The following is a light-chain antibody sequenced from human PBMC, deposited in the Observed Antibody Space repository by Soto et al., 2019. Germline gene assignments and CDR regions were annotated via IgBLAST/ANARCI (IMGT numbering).Light chain of an antibody. J-gene: IGLJ2*01. CDR1: SNDVGAYNY. CDR2: DVT. V-gene: IGLV2-14*01. CDR3: SSYASSSPKVV. Sequence: QSVLTQPASVSGSPGQSITLSCTGSSNDVGAYNYVSWYQQYPGKAPKLMIYDVTNRPSGVSNRFSGSKSGNTASLTISGLQAEDEAVYYCSSYASSSPKVVFGGGTKLTVL.